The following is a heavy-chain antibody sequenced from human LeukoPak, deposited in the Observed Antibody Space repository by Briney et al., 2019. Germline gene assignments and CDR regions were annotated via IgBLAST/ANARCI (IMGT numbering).Heavy chain of an antibody. J-gene: IGHJ1*01. V-gene: IGHV4-38-2*02. CDR3: ARMVDSSGFSPCQH. CDR2: IYHTGST. CDR1: GHFIINSYY. D-gene: IGHD3-22*01. Sequence: SETLSLTCTVSGHFIINSYYWGWIRQPPGKGLEWIGSIYHTGSTYYNPSLKSRITISIDTSKNQFSLKVNSVTAADTAVYYCARMVDSSGFSPCQHWGQGTLVTVSS.